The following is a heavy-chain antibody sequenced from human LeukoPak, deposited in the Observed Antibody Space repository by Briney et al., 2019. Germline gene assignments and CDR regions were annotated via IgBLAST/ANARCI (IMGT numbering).Heavy chain of an antibody. D-gene: IGHD6-19*01. J-gene: IGHJ4*02. CDR2: ISAYNGNT. V-gene: IGHV1-18*01. CDR1: GYTFTSYG. Sequence: ASVKVSCKASGYTFTSYGISWVRQAPGQGLEWMGWISAYNGNTNYAQKLQGRVTMTTDTSTSTAYMELRSLRSDDTAVYYCARVYGQWLALAPFDYWGQGTLVTVPS. CDR3: ARVYGQWLALAPFDY.